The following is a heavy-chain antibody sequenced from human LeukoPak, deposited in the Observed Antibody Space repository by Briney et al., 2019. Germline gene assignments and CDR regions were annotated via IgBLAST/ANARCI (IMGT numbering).Heavy chain of an antibody. V-gene: IGHV4-34*01. D-gene: IGHD2-2*01. J-gene: IGHJ5*02. CDR2: INHSGST. CDR1: GGSISTYY. Sequence: SETLSLTCTVSGGSISTYYWSWIRQPPGEGLEWIGEINHSGSTNYNPSLKSRVTISVDTSKNQFSLKLSSVTAADTAVHYCARGRRDIVVVPAAKPGGWFDPWGQGTLVTVSS. CDR3: ARGRRDIVVVPAAKPGGWFDP.